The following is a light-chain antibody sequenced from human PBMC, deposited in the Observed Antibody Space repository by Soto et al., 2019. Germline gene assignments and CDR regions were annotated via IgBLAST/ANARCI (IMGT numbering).Light chain of an antibody. V-gene: IGKV1-27*01. CDR2: GAS. Sequence: DIQMTQSPSSLSASVGDRVTIACRASQVISNYLAWYQQKPGKVPKVIIYGASTLQSGVPSRFSDSGSGTDFTLTISSLQPEDVGTYFCQKYDSAPLTFGGGTKVEIK. CDR3: QKYDSAPLT. J-gene: IGKJ4*01. CDR1: QVISNY.